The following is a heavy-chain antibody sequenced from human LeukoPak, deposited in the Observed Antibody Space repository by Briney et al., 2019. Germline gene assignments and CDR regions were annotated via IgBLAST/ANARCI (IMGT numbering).Heavy chain of an antibody. J-gene: IGHJ4*02. CDR1: GGSMNTYS. V-gene: IGHV4-4*09. D-gene: IGHD5-12*01. CDR2: MSNSGLS. CDR3: AGLFSGYDPFDY. Sequence: PSETLSLTCTVSGGSMNTYSWSWIRQPPGKGLEWIAYMSNSGLSNYNPSLKSRVTISVDMSKSQFSLKLRSVTAADTAVYYCAGLFSGYDPFDYWGQGILVTVSS.